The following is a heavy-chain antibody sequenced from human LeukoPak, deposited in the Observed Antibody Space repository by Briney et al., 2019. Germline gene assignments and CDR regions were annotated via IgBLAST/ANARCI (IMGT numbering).Heavy chain of an antibody. CDR3: VSGWSGFGVGY. V-gene: IGHV3-74*01. CDR2: ITTDGSST. J-gene: IGHJ4*02. Sequence: GESLRLSCEASGVTFSSYWMHWVRQAPGKGLVWVSRITTDGSSTSYADSVKGRFTISRDNAKNTVYLQMNSLRAEDTAVYYCVSGWSGFGVGYWGQGTLVTVSS. CDR1: GVTFSSYW. D-gene: IGHD6-19*01.